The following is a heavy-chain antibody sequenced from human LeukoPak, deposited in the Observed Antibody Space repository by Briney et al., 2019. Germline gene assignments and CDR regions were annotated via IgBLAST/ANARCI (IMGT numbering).Heavy chain of an antibody. CDR1: GGSISSGGYY. CDR2: IYYSGST. CDR3: ARPHAEMATIPLDY. J-gene: IGHJ4*02. D-gene: IGHD5-24*01. V-gene: IGHV4-31*03. Sequence: PSQTLSLTCTVSGGSISSGGYYWSWIRQHPGKGLEWIGYIYYSGSTYYNPSLKSRVTISVDTSKNQFSLKLSSVTAADTAVYYCARPHAEMATIPLDYWGQGTLVTVSS.